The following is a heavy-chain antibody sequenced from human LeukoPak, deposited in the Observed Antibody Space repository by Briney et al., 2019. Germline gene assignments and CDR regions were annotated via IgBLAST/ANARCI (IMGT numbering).Heavy chain of an antibody. J-gene: IGHJ4*02. CDR2: ISNSGGST. CDR1: GFTFNTYT. V-gene: IGHV3-23*01. Sequence: GGSLRLSCAASGFTFNTYTMNWARQAPGKGLEWVSSISNSGGSTYYADSVKGRFTISRDNSKNTLYLQMNSLRAEDTAVYYCAKEGFDSWGQGTLVTVPS. CDR3: AKEGFDS.